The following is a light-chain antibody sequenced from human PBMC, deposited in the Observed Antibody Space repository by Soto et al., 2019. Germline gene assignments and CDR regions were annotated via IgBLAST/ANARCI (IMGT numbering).Light chain of an antibody. CDR1: QTISNTF. J-gene: IGKJ3*01. CDR2: DAS. Sequence: EIVLTQSPGTLSLSPGERATLSCRASQTISNTFLAWYQQKPGQAPRLLIYDASNRATGIPARFSGSGSGTDFTLTISSLEPEDFAVYYCQQRSNWPLTFGPGTKVDIK. CDR3: QQRSNWPLT. V-gene: IGKV3-11*01.